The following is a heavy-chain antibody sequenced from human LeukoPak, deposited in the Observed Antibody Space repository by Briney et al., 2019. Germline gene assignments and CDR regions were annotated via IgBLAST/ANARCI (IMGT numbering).Heavy chain of an antibody. Sequence: SETLSLTCTVSGVSISSYYWSWIRQPPGKGLEWIGCIYYSGSTNYNPSLKSRVTISVDTSKNQFSLKLSSVTAADTAVYYCARVYSSSWYVIFDYWGQGTLVTVSS. D-gene: IGHD6-13*01. CDR2: IYYSGST. CDR3: ARVYSSSWYVIFDY. J-gene: IGHJ4*02. CDR1: GVSISSYY. V-gene: IGHV4-59*01.